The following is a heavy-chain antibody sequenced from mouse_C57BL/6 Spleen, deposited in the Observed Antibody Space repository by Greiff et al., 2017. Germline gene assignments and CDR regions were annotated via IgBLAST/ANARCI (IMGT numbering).Heavy chain of an antibody. J-gene: IGHJ2*01. CDR1: GYSITSGYY. CDR2: ISYDGSN. Sequence: EVKVEESGPGLVKPSQSLSLTCSVTGYSITSGYYWNWIRQFPGNKLEWMGYISYDGSNNYNPSLKNRISITRDTSKNQFFLKLNSVTTEDTATYYCARQTNWDDFDYWGQGTTLTVSS. D-gene: IGHD4-1*01. V-gene: IGHV3-6*01. CDR3: ARQTNWDDFDY.